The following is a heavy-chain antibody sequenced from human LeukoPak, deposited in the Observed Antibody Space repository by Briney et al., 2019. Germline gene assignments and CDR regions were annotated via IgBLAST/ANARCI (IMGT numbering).Heavy chain of an antibody. CDR3: AKDPYSYGPPYYFDY. Sequence: GGSLRLSCAASGFTFSSYAMSWVRQAPGKGLEWVSAISGSGGGTYYADSVKGRFTISRDNSKNTLYLQMNSLRAEDTAVYYCAKDPYSYGPPYYFDYWGQGTLVTVSS. J-gene: IGHJ4*02. V-gene: IGHV3-23*01. CDR2: ISGSGGGT. CDR1: GFTFSSYA. D-gene: IGHD5-18*01.